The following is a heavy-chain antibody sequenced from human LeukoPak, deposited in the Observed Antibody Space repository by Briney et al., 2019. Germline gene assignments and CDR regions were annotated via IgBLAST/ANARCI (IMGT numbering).Heavy chain of an antibody. J-gene: IGHJ4*02. D-gene: IGHD2-15*01. CDR1: GFTFSSYG. V-gene: IGHV3-30*18. Sequence: PGGSLRLSCAASGFTFSSYGMHWVRQAPGKGLEWVAVISYDGSNKYYADSVKGRFTISRDNSKNTLYLQMNSLRAEDTAVYYCAKEGVVAAFFDYWGQGTLVTVSS. CDR2: ISYDGSNK. CDR3: AKEGVVAAFFDY.